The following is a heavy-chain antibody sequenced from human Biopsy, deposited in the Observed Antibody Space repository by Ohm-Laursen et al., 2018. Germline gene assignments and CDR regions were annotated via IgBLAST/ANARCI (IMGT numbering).Heavy chain of an antibody. Sequence: TLSLTWTVSGGSISIGGSSWSWIRQHPGKGLEWIGYIYYNGNTNYNPSLKSRVSMSVDTSKNQFSLKLSSVTVADTAVYFCARDRGQNYFDYWGQGIPVTVSS. CDR2: IYYNGNT. V-gene: IGHV4-31*02. CDR1: GGSISIGGSS. CDR3: ARDRGQNYFDY. J-gene: IGHJ4*02.